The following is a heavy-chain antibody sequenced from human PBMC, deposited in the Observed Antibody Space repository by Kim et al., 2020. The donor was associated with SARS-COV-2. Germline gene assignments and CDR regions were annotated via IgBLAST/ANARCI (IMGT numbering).Heavy chain of an antibody. CDR3: AKDHTMTTGLGMDV. V-gene: IGHV3-23*01. CDR1: GFTFSSYA. J-gene: IGHJ6*02. Sequence: GGSLRLSCAASGFTFSSYAMSWVRQAPGKGLEWVSAISGSGGSTYYADSVKGRFTISRDNSKNTLYLQMNSLRAEDTAVYYCAKDHTMTTGLGMDVWGQGTTVTVSS. CDR2: ISGSGGST. D-gene: IGHD4-17*01.